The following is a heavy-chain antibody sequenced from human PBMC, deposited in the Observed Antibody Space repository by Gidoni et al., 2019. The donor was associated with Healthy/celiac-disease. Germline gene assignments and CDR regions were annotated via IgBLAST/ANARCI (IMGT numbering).Heavy chain of an antibody. V-gene: IGHV4-34*01. D-gene: IGHD6-13*01. CDR3: ARGPGAAAGMRGRLGWFDP. Sequence: QVQLQQWGAGLLKPSETLSLTCAVYGGSFSGYYWRWIRQPPGKGLEWIGEINHSGSTNYNPSLKSRVTISVDTSKNQFSLKLSSVTAADTAVYYCARGPGAAAGMRGRLGWFDPWGQGTLVTVSS. CDR2: INHSGST. J-gene: IGHJ5*02. CDR1: GGSFSGYY.